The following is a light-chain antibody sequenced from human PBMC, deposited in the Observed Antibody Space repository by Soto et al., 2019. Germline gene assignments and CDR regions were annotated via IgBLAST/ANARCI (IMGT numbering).Light chain of an antibody. CDR2: YDS. J-gene: IGLJ1*01. Sequence: SYELTQSPSVSVAPGRTATITCGGNNIGSKSVNWYQQKAGQAPVLVMSYDSDRPSGIPERFSGSNSGNTATLTLSRVESGDEADYYCQVWDTTNDHHVFGSGTKLTVL. V-gene: IGLV3-21*01. CDR3: QVWDTTNDHHV. CDR1: NIGSKS.